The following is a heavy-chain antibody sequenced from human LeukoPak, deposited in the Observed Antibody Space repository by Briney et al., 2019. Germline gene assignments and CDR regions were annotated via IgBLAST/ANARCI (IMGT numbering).Heavy chain of an antibody. CDR2: INQDGSEK. Sequence: GGSLRLSCAVSGFTFSSYWMSWVRQAPGKGLEWMASINQDGSEKYYVDSVKGRFTISRDNAKNSLYLQMNSLRAEDMAVYYCARGVFSFDYWGQGTLVTVSS. J-gene: IGHJ4*02. CDR3: ARGVFSFDY. D-gene: IGHD6-13*01. V-gene: IGHV3-7*01. CDR1: GFTFSSYW.